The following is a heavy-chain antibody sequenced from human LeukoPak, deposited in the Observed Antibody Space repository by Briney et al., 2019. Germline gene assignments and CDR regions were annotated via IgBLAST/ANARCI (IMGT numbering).Heavy chain of an antibody. Sequence: KPGGSLRLSCTASAFTFSNYSMNWVRQAPGKGLEWVSSISSSSSDIYYADSVKGRFTISRDNAKNSLYLQMNSLRAEDTAVYYCARVKLGTTVTSGLWGQGTLVTVSS. CDR1: AFTFSNYS. V-gene: IGHV3-21*01. CDR3: ARVKLGTTVTSGL. J-gene: IGHJ4*02. D-gene: IGHD4-17*01. CDR2: ISSSSSDI.